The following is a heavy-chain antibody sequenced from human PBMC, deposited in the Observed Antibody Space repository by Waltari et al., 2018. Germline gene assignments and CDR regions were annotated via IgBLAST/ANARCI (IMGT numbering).Heavy chain of an antibody. Sequence: QVQLVQSGAEVKKPGASVKVSCKASGYTFTSYAMPWVRQAPGQRLEWMGWINAGNGNTKYSQKFQGRVTITRDTSASTAYMELSSLRSEDTAVYYCARNYYGSGSSYYYYYYGMDVWGQGTTVTVSS. CDR3: ARNYYGSGSSYYYYYYGMDV. J-gene: IGHJ6*02. CDR1: GYTFTSYA. D-gene: IGHD3-10*01. V-gene: IGHV1-3*01. CDR2: INAGNGNT.